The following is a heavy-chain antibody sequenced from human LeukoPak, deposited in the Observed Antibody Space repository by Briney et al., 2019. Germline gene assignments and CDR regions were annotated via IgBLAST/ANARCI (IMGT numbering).Heavy chain of an antibody. J-gene: IGHJ6*02. CDR3: ARGCTGTYYYGSGSYSKSPYFYYGMDV. Sequence: SETLSLTCAVYGGSFSGYYWSWIRQPPGKGLEWIGEINHSGSTNYNPSLKSRVTISVDTSKNQFSLELSSVTAADTAVYFCARGCTGTYYYGSGSYSKSPYFYYGMDVWGQGTTVTVSS. V-gene: IGHV4-34*01. CDR1: GGSFSGYY. CDR2: INHSGST. D-gene: IGHD3-10*01.